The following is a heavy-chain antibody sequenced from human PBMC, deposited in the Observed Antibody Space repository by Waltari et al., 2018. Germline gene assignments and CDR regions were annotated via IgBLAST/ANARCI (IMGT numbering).Heavy chain of an antibody. CDR1: GYTFTSYA. J-gene: IGHJ4*02. CDR3: ARVYGDPIRFDY. Sequence: QVQLVQSGAEVKKPGASVKVSCKASGYTFTSYAMHWVRQAPGQRLEWMGWIIAGNGNTKYSQKFQGRVTITRETSASTAYMELSSLRSEDTAVYYCARVYGDPIRFDYWGQGTLVTVSS. D-gene: IGHD4-17*01. V-gene: IGHV1-3*01. CDR2: IIAGNGNT.